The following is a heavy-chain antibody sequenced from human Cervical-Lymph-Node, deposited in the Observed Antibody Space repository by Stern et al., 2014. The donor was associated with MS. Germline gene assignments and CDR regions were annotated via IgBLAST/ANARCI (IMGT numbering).Heavy chain of an antibody. V-gene: IGHV1-46*02. CDR1: EYTHNNYL. CDR3: AVRYCSGGRCYSVPDV. J-gene: IGHJ6*02. CDR2: INPSGAT. Sequence: MPLVESGSEVKKPGASVKVSCKASEYTHNNYLIHWVRQAPGQRPDWMGGINPSGATNYAQKVQDRVTMTTDASTSTFYMELSRLRSEDTAVYYCAVRYCSGGRCYSVPDVWGQGTTVIVSS. D-gene: IGHD2-15*01.